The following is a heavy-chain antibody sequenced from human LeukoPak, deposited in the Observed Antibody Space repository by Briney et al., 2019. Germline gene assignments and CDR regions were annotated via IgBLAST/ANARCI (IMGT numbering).Heavy chain of an antibody. CDR1: GFTFSRYA. CDR2: IGGSGGST. V-gene: IGHV3-23*01. J-gene: IGHJ4*02. D-gene: IGHD6-19*01. Sequence: GGSLRLSCAASGFTFSRYAMSWVRQAPGKGLEWVSTIGGSGGSTFYADSVKGRFTISRDNSKSTLFLQMDSLRAEDTAIYYCAKETAVTGTGFFDYWGQGTLVTVSS. CDR3: AKETAVTGTGFFDY.